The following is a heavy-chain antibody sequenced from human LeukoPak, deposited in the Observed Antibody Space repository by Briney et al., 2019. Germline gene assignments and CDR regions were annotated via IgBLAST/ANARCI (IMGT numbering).Heavy chain of an antibody. J-gene: IGHJ6*02. CDR3: AREYYDFSYYYYYGMDV. CDR2: TYSGGST. CDR1: GFTVSSNY. V-gene: IGHV3-53*01. Sequence: SGGSLRLSCAASGFTVSSNYMSWVRQAPGKGLEWVSVTYSGGSTYYADSVKGRFTISRDNSKNTLYLQMNSLRAEDTAVYYCAREYYDFSYYYYYGMDVWGQGTTVTVSS. D-gene: IGHD3-3*01.